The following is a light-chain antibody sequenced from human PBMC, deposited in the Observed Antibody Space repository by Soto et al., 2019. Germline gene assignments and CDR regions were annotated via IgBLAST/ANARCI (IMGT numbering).Light chain of an antibody. Sequence: QSGLTQPPSVSGAPGQRVTISCTGSSSNFGAGYEVHWYKQVPGAAPTLVIFNNLNRPSGVPERFSGSKSGTSASLVISGLQAEDEADYYCQSFDSSLRVYVFVSGTKLTVL. CDR3: QSFDSSLRVYV. V-gene: IGLV1-40*01. CDR2: NNL. CDR1: SSNFGAGYE. J-gene: IGLJ1*01.